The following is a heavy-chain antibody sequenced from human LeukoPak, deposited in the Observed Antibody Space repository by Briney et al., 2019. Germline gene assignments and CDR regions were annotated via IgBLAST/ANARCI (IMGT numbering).Heavy chain of an antibody. J-gene: IGHJ6*02. V-gene: IGHV1-69*13. Sequence: ASVKVSCKASGGTFSSYAISWVRQAPGQGLEWMGGIIPSFGTANYAQKFQGRVTITADETTSTAYMELSSLRSEDTAVYYCARGEGYCSSTSCPTAYYGMDVWGQGTTVTVSS. CDR3: ARGEGYCSSTSCPTAYYGMDV. CDR1: GGTFSSYA. CDR2: IIPSFGTA. D-gene: IGHD2-2*01.